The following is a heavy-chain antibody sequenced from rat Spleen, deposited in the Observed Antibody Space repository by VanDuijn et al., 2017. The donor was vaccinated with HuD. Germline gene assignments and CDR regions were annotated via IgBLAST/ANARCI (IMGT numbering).Heavy chain of an antibody. CDR2: INTDGGST. J-gene: IGHJ1*01. CDR3: ARAGYLRDWYFDF. Sequence: EVQLVESGGGLVQPGRSLKLSCAASGFTFNNYGMAWVRQAPTKGLEWVSSINTDGGSTYYRDSVKGRFTISRDDATGTLYLQMDSLRSEDTATYYCARAGYLRDWYFDFWGPGTMVAVSS. CDR1: GFTFNNYG. V-gene: IGHV5-29*01. D-gene: IGHD2-2*01.